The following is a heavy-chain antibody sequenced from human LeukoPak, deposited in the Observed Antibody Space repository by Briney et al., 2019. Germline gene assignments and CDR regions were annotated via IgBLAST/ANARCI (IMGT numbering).Heavy chain of an antibody. J-gene: IGHJ4*02. CDR3: ARRGYSSGWYLPFDY. CDR1: GYTFTSYD. V-gene: IGHV1-8*03. Sequence: GASVKVSCKASGYTFTSYDTNWVRQATGRGLEWMGWMNPNSGNTGYAQKFQGRVTITRNTSISTAYMELSSLRSEDTAVYYCARRGYSSGWYLPFDYWGQGTLVTVSS. CDR2: MNPNSGNT. D-gene: IGHD6-19*01.